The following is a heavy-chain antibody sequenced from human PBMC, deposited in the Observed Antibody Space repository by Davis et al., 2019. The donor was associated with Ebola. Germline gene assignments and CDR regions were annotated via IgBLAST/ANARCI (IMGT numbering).Heavy chain of an antibody. CDR2: IDPSDSDT. J-gene: IGHJ6*02. CDR1: GYSFTSYW. V-gene: IGHV5-10-1*01. CDR3: ARDNADFWSGYTPRDGYYYGMDV. D-gene: IGHD3-3*01. Sequence: GESLKISCKGSGYSFTSYWISWVRQMPGKGLEWMGRIDPSDSDTKYSPSFQGHVTISADKSISTAYLQWSSLRSEDTAVYYCARDNADFWSGYTPRDGYYYGMDVWGQGTTVTVSS.